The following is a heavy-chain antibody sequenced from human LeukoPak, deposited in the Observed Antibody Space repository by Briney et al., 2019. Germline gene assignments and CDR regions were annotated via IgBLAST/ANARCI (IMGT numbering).Heavy chain of an antibody. V-gene: IGHV1-3*01. CDR3: ASPDYGDY. CDR2: INAGKGNT. CDR1: GYTFTSYA. Sequence: ASVKVSCKASGYTFTSYAMHWVRQAPGRRPEWMGWINAGKGNTKYSQKFQGRVTFTRDTSASTAYMELSSLRSEDTAVYYCASPDYGDYWGQGTLVTVSS. D-gene: IGHD4-17*01. J-gene: IGHJ4*02.